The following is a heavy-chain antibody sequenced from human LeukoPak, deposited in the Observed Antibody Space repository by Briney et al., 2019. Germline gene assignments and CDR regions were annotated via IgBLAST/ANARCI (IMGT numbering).Heavy chain of an antibody. CDR2: INPNSGGT. Sequence: GASVKVSCKASGYTFTGYYMHWVRQAPGQGLEWMGWINPNSGGTNYAQKFQGRVTMTRDTSISTAYMELSRLRSDDTAVYYCARDGSTDYYYYMDVWGKGTTVTVSS. D-gene: IGHD5/OR15-5a*01. CDR1: GYTFTGYY. CDR3: ARDGSTDYYYYMDV. J-gene: IGHJ6*03. V-gene: IGHV1-2*02.